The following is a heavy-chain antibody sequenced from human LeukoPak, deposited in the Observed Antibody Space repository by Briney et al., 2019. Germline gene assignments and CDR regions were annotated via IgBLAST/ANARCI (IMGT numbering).Heavy chain of an antibody. J-gene: IGHJ6*03. D-gene: IGHD1-26*01. V-gene: IGHV1-69*05. CDR2: IIPIFGTA. CDR3: ARAPSGSTYYMDV. Sequence: SVKVSFKASGCTFISYAISWVRQAPGQGLEWMGGIIPIFGTANYAQKFQGRVTITTDESTSTAYMELSSLRSEDTAVYYCARAPSGSTYYMDVWGKGTTVTVSS. CDR1: GCTFISYA.